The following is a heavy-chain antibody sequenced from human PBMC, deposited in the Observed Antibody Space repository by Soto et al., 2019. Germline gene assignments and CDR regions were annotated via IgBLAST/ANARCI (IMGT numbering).Heavy chain of an antibody. D-gene: IGHD4-17*01. CDR3: ARSVTTHLAADF. J-gene: IGHJ4*02. CDR2: INPNTGAT. V-gene: IGHV1-2*04. Sequence: GASVKVSCTASGYTFTTYYINWVRQAPGQGLEWMGWINPNTGATNYAQKFQGWVTLTRDTSVTTAYMEVSRLTSGDTAVYFCARSVTTHLAADFWGQGTLVTVSS. CDR1: GYTFTTYY.